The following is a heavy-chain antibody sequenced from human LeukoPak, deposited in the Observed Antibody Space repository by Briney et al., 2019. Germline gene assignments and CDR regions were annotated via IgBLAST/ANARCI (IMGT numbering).Heavy chain of an antibody. D-gene: IGHD2-21*01. J-gene: IGHJ4*02. CDR1: GFTFSDYY. V-gene: IGHV3-72*01. CDR3: ARAYSFEAGRYCQDS. Sequence: PGGSLRLSCAASGFTFSDYYMDWFRQAPGKGLEWVGRSRNRANGYSTEYAASVRGRFSISRDESKKSMNLQMYDLRTEDSAVYYCARAYSFEAGRYCQDSWGQGTLVTVSS. CDR2: SRNRANGYST.